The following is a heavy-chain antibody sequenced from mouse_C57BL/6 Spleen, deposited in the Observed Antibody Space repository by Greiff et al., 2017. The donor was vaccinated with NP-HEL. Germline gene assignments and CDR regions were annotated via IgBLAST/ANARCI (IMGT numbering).Heavy chain of an antibody. Sequence: VQLQQSGAELVKPGASVKISCKASGYAFSSYWMNWVKQRPGKGLEWIGRIYPGDGDTNYNGKFKGKATLTADKSSSTAYMQLSSLTSEDSAVYFCARGLLPYWYFDVWGTGTTVTVSS. CDR2: IYPGDGDT. J-gene: IGHJ1*03. CDR1: GYAFSSYW. V-gene: IGHV1-80*01. D-gene: IGHD2-3*01. CDR3: ARGLLPYWYFDV.